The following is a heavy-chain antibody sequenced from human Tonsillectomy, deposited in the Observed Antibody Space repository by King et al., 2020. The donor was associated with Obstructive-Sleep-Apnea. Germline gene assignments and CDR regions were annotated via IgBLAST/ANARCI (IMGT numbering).Heavy chain of an antibody. Sequence: QLVQSGGGFIQPGGSLRLSCAASGFTFSSYGMSWVRQAPGKGLEWVSGISGTGGRTYYADSVKGRVTISRDTSKNTLYLQMNSLRAEDTAIYYCAKNSRQWLVDYWGQGTLVTVSS. CDR3: AKNSRQWLVDY. V-gene: IGHV3-23*04. CDR1: GFTFSSYG. CDR2: ISGTGGRT. D-gene: IGHD6-19*01. J-gene: IGHJ4*02.